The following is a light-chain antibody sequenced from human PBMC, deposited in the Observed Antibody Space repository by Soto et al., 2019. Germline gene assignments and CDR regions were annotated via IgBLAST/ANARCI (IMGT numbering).Light chain of an antibody. V-gene: IGLV2-23*03. J-gene: IGLJ2*01. Sequence: QSALTQPASVSWSPGQSITLSCPGTSSDVGSYNLVSWYQQHPGKAPKLMIYEGSKRPSGVSNRFSGSKSGNTASLTISGLQAEDEADYYCCSYAGSSTFDVVFGGGTKLTVL. CDR3: CSYAGSSTFDVV. CDR2: EGS. CDR1: SSDVGSYNL.